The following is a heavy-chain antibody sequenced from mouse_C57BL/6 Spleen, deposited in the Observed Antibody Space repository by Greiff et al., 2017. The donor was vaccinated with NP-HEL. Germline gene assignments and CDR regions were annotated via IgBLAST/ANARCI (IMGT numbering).Heavy chain of an antibody. J-gene: IGHJ1*03. CDR1: GYAFSSSW. CDR2: IYPGDGDT. D-gene: IGHD2-1*01. CDR3: ARSIYYGNYWYFDV. V-gene: IGHV1-82*01. Sequence: QVQLQQSGPELVKPGASVKISCKASGYAFSSSWMNWVKQRPGKGLEWIGRIYPGDGDTTYNGKFKGKATLTADKSSSTAYMQLSSLTSEDSAVYFCARSIYYGNYWYFDVWGTGTTVTVSS.